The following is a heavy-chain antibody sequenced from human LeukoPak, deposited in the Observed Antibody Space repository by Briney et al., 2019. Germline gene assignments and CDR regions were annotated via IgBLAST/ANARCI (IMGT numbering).Heavy chain of an antibody. J-gene: IGHJ4*02. CDR2: VKSKTDGGTT. CDR1: GFTFSNAW. CDR3: TTDRLQLFAY. V-gene: IGHV3-15*07. D-gene: IGHD1-1*01. Sequence: GGSLRLSCAASGFTFSNAWMNWVRQAPGKGLEWVGRVKSKTDGGTTDYAAPVKGRFTISRDDSKNTLYPQMNCLQTEDTAVYYCTTDRLQLFAYWGQGTLVTVSS.